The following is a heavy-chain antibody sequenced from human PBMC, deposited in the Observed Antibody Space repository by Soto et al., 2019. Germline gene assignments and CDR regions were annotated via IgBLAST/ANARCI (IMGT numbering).Heavy chain of an antibody. CDR1: GFTFSSYS. J-gene: IGHJ6*02. CDR3: ARGGIADSGTEYYYGMDV. D-gene: IGHD6-13*01. Sequence: GGSLRLSCAASGFTFSSYSMNWVRQAPGKGLEWVSSISSSSSYIYYADSVKGRFTISRDNAKNSLYLQMNSLRAEDTAVYYCARGGIADSGTEYYYGMDVWGQGTTVTVS. V-gene: IGHV3-21*01. CDR2: ISSSSSYI.